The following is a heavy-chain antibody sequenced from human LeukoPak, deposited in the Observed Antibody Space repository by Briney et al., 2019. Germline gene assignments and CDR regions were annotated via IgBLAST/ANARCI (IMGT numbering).Heavy chain of an antibody. CDR3: ARPYSSGWYRLDY. CDR1: GYTFTGYY. V-gene: IGHV1-2*02. CDR2: INPNSGGT. Sequence: ASVKVSCTASGYTFTGYYMHWVRQAPGQGLEWMGWINPNSGGTNYAQKFQGRVTMTRDTSISTAYMELSRLRSDDTAVYYCARPYSSGWYRLDYWGQGTLVTVSS. D-gene: IGHD6-19*01. J-gene: IGHJ4*02.